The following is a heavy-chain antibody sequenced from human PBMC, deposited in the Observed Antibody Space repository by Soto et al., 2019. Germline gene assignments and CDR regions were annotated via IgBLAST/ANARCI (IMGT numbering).Heavy chain of an antibody. Sequence: SETLSLTCTVSGGSISSYFYLWVRQPPGKGLEWIGSVYYTGTTDYNPSLKSRVTISVDTSKTQFSLNLRSVTAADTAVYYCARDLAAVPRAFDYWGRGTLVTVSS. J-gene: IGHJ4*02. CDR3: ARDLAAVPRAFDY. CDR2: VYYTGTT. D-gene: IGHD6-13*01. V-gene: IGHV4-59*01. CDR1: GGSISSYF.